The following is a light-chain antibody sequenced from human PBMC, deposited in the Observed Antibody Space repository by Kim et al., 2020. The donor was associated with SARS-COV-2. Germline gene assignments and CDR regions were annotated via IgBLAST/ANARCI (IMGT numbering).Light chain of an antibody. CDR1: QSVLYRSNYKNY. CDR3: HQNYKTRWT. V-gene: IGKV4-1*01. CDR2: WAS. Sequence: DIVMTQSPDSLAVSLGERATINCKSSQSVLYRSNYKNYLAWYQQKPGQPPKLLIYWASTRESGVPDRFSGSGSQTDFTLTISSLQAEDVAVYYCHQNYKTRWTFGQGTKVDIK. J-gene: IGKJ1*01.